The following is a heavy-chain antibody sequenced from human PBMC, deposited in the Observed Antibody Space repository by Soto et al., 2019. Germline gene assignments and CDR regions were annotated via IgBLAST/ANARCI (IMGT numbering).Heavy chain of an antibody. CDR1: GFSLSNARMG. J-gene: IGHJ4*02. CDR3: ARIYDSSGYYYPPNFDY. Sequence: QVTLKESGPVLVKPTEPLTLTCTVSGFSLSNARMGVSWIRQPPGKALEWLAHIFSNDEKSYSTSLKSRLTISKDTSKSQVVLTMTNMDPVDTATYYCARIYDSSGYYYPPNFDYWGQGTLVTVSS. CDR2: IFSNDEK. V-gene: IGHV2-26*01. D-gene: IGHD3-22*01.